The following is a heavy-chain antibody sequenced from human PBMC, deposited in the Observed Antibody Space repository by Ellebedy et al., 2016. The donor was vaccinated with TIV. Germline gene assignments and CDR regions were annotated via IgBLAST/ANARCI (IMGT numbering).Heavy chain of an antibody. CDR3: ARDRLPSSYIGLDV. D-gene: IGHD3-16*01. J-gene: IGHJ6*02. V-gene: IGHV3-11*01. CDR1: GFIFSDYY. Sequence: GESLKISCAASGFIFSDYYMSWIRQAPGKGLEWISHISGSSGTIYYADSVKGRFTISRDNTKNSLYLQMNSLRAEDTAVYYCARDRLPSSYIGLDVWGQGTTVTVSS. CDR2: ISGSSGTI.